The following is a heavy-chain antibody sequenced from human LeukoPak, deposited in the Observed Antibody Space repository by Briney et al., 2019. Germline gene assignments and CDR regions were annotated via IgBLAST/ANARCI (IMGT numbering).Heavy chain of an antibody. D-gene: IGHD3-9*01. J-gene: IGHJ4*02. CDR1: GGSISSYY. Sequence: SETLSLTCTVSGGSISSYYWSWIRQPPGKGLEWIGYIYYGGSTNYNPSLKSRVTISVDTSKNQFSLKLSSVTAADTAVYYCARADILTGYYRFDYWGQGTLVTVSS. CDR3: ARADILTGYYRFDY. V-gene: IGHV4-59*01. CDR2: IYYGGST.